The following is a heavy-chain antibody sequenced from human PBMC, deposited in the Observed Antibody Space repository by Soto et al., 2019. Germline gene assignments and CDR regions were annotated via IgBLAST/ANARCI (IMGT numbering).Heavy chain of an antibody. J-gene: IGHJ3*02. CDR1: GFTFSSYG. D-gene: IGHD5-18*01. V-gene: IGHV3-33*01. Sequence: QVQLVESGGGVVQPGRSLRLSCAASGFTFSSYGMHWVRQAPGKGLEWVAVIWYDGSNKYYADSVKGRFTISRDNSKNTLYLQMNRLRAEDTAVYYCAREALVDTAMDTTGVDAFDIWGQGTMFTVSS. CDR3: AREALVDTAMDTTGVDAFDI. CDR2: IWYDGSNK.